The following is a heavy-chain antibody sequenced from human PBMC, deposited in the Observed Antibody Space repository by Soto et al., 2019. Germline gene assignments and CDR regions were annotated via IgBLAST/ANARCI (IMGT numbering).Heavy chain of an antibody. J-gene: IGHJ4*02. CDR1: GFTFSSYW. CDR2: IKQDGSEK. D-gene: IGHD6-19*01. Sequence: EVQLVASGGGVVQPGGSLRLSCAASGFTFSSYWMSWVRQAPGKGLEWGANIKQDGSEKYYVDSVKGRVTITRDNAKNSLYLQMNSLRAQDTAVYYCARDALTDSSGWYGDYFDYWGQGTLVTVSS. V-gene: IGHV3-7*01. CDR3: ARDALTDSSGWYGDYFDY.